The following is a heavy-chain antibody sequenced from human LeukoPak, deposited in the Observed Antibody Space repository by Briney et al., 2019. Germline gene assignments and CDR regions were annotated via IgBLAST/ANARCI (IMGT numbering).Heavy chain of an antibody. Sequence: GGSLRLSCAASGFTFSSYAMSWVRQAPGKGLEWVSAISGSGGSTYYADSVKGRFTISRDNSKNTLYLQMNSLRAEDTAVYYCAKARRATILMGYYFDYWGQGTLVTVSS. CDR1: GFTFSSYA. J-gene: IGHJ4*02. D-gene: IGHD5-12*01. CDR3: AKARRATILMGYYFDY. CDR2: ISGSGGST. V-gene: IGHV3-23*01.